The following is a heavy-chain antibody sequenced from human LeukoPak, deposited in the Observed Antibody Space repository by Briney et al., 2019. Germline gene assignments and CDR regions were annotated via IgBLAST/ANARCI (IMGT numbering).Heavy chain of an antibody. D-gene: IGHD4-11*01. J-gene: IGHJ5*02. Sequence: PSETLSLTCTVSGYSISSDYYWGWIRQSPGKGLEWIGSIYYSGSTYYNPSLKSRVTISVDTSKNQFSLKLSSVTAADTAVYYCARANSWFDPWGQGTLVTVSS. CDR1: GYSISSDYY. CDR2: IYYSGST. CDR3: ARANSWFDP. V-gene: IGHV4-38-2*02.